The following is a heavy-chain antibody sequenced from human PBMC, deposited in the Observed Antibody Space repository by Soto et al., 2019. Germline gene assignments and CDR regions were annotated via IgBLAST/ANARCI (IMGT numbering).Heavy chain of an antibody. CDR2: IYHSGST. CDR1: GGSISSGGYS. CDR3: ARRWGPTFDF. J-gene: IGHJ4*02. Sequence: PSETLSLTCAVSGGSISSGGYSWRWIRQPPGKGLECIGYIYHSGSTYYNPSLKSRVTISVDRSKNQFSLKLSSVTAADTAVYYCARRWGPTFDFWDQGTLVTVSS. D-gene: IGHD1-26*01. V-gene: IGHV4-30-2*02.